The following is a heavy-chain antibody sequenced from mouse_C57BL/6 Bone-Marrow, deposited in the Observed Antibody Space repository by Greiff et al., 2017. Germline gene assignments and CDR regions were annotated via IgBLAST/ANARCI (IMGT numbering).Heavy chain of an antibody. J-gene: IGHJ2*01. CDR3: TRVTTVGAYYFDY. Sequence: VQLQQSGAELVRPGASVKLSCTASGFNIKDDYMHWVKQRPEQGLEWIGWIDPENGDTEYASKFQGKATITADTSSNTAYLQLSSLTSEDTAVYYCTRVTTVGAYYFDYWGQGTTLTVSS. CDR1: GFNIKDDY. V-gene: IGHV14-4*01. D-gene: IGHD1-1*01. CDR2: IDPENGDT.